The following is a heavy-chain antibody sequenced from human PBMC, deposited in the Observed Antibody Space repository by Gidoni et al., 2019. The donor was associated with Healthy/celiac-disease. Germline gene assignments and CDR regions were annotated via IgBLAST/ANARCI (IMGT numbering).Heavy chain of an antibody. J-gene: IGHJ6*02. V-gene: IGHV2-26*01. CDR2: IFSNDEK. CDR3: ARILRSSGWYSTYGMDV. CDR1: GFSLSNARMG. Sequence: QVTLKESGPVLVQPTETPTLTCTVPGFSLSNARMGVSWIRQPPGKALEWLAHIFSNDEKSYSTSLKSRLTISKDTSKSQVVLTMTNMDPVDTATYYCARILRSSGWYSTYGMDVWGQGTTVTVSS. D-gene: IGHD6-19*01.